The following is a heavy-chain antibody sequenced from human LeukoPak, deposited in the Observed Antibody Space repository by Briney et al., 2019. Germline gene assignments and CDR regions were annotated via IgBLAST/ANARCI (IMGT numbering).Heavy chain of an antibody. J-gene: IGHJ5*02. Sequence: ASVKVSCKASGYTFTSYGISWVRQAPGQGLVWMGWISAYNGNTNYAQKLQGRVTMTTDTSTSTAYMELRSLRSDDTAVYYCARASPYSSSRSGWFDPWGQGTLVTVSS. V-gene: IGHV1-18*01. CDR2: ISAYNGNT. CDR3: ARASPYSSSRSGWFDP. D-gene: IGHD6-13*01. CDR1: GYTFTSYG.